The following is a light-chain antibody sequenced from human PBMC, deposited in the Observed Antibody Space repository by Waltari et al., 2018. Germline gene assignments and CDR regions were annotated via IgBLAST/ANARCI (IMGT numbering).Light chain of an antibody. J-gene: IGKJ3*01. V-gene: IGKV3-15*01. CDR1: QSVSSN. Sequence: EIVMTQSPVTLSVSPGERATLSCRASQSVSSNLAWYQQKPGQAPRLLIYGASTRAPGIPASFSGSGSGTEFTLTISSLQSEDFAVYYCQQYNKWPPFTFGPGTKVEI. CDR2: GAS. CDR3: QQYNKWPPFT.